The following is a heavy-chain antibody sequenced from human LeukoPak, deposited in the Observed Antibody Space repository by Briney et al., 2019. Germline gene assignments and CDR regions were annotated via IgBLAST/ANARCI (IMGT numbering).Heavy chain of an antibody. V-gene: IGHV4-34*01. CDR2: INHSGST. Sequence: SETLSLTCAVYGGSFSGYYWSWIRQPPGKGLEWIGEINHSGSTNYNPSLKSRVTISVDTSKNQFSLKLSSVTAADTAVYYCARGSPTGRIFDYWGQGTLVTVSS. J-gene: IGHJ4*02. D-gene: IGHD1-14*01. CDR3: ARGSPTGRIFDY. CDR1: GGSFSGYY.